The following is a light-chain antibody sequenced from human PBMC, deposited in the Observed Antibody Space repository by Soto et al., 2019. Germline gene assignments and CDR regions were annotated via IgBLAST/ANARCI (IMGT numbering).Light chain of an antibody. CDR2: GAS. V-gene: IGKV3-20*01. CDR1: QSISSNY. Sequence: EIVLTQSPGTLSVSPGERATLSCRASQSISSNYLAWYQQKPGQAPSLLLYGASSRATGIPDRFSGSGSGTDFTLTISRLEPEDSAIYYCQQYGSWTFGQGTKVESK. CDR3: QQYGSWT. J-gene: IGKJ1*01.